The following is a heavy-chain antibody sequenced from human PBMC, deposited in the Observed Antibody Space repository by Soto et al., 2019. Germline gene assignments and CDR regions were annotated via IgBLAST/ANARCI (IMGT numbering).Heavy chain of an antibody. CDR2: ISSSSSYI. V-gene: IGHV3-21*01. J-gene: IGHJ4*02. D-gene: IGHD3-10*01. CDR3: ASLLWFGELAKGPFGY. Sequence: GGSQRLSCAASGFTFSSYSVNWVRQAPGKGLEWVSSISSSSSYIYYADSVKGRFTISRDNAKNSLYLQMNSLRAEDTAVYYCASLLWFGELAKGPFGYWGQGTLVTVSS. CDR1: GFTFSSYS.